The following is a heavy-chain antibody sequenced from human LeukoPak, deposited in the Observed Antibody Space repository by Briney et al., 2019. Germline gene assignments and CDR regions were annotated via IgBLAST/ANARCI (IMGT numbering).Heavy chain of an antibody. V-gene: IGHV4-34*01. Sequence: SETLSLTCAVYGGSFSGYYWSWIRQPPGKGLEWIGEINHSGSTNYNPSLKSRVTISVDTSKNQFSLKLSSVTAADTAVYYCARVASKGGMDVWGQGTTVTVSS. CDR3: ARVASKGGMDV. CDR1: GGSFSGYY. D-gene: IGHD5/OR15-5a*01. CDR2: INHSGST. J-gene: IGHJ6*02.